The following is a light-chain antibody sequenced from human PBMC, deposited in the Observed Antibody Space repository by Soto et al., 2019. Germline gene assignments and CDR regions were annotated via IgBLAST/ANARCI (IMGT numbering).Light chain of an antibody. V-gene: IGKV3-15*01. CDR1: HSVGSN. J-gene: IGKJ4*01. CDR2: GAS. CDR3: QQYKQWPVA. Sequence: VMTQSPTTLSVSPGERAPLSCRASHSVGSNLAWYQQNPGQAPRLLIYGASTRATGVPARFSGSGSATQFTLTISSLQSEDFGFYYCQQYKQWPVAFGGGTKVEIK.